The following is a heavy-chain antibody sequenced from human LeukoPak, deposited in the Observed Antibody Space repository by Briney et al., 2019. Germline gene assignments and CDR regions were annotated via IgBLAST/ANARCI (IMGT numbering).Heavy chain of an antibody. J-gene: IGHJ5*02. CDR3: ARGGEGYCSSTSCHNNWFDP. CDR2: IFYSGST. Sequence: SETLSLTCTVSGGSISSYYWSWIRRPPGKGLEWIGYIFYSGSTNYNPSLKSRVTISVDTSKNQFSLKLNSVTAADTAVYYCARGGEGYCSSTSCHNNWFDPWGQGTLVTVSS. D-gene: IGHD2-2*01. V-gene: IGHV4-59*12. CDR1: GGSISSYY.